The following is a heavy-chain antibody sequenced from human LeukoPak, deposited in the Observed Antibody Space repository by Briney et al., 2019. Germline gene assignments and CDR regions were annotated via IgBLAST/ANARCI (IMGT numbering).Heavy chain of an antibody. CDR1: GFTFSSYG. J-gene: IGHJ6*03. CDR2: IRYDGSNK. V-gene: IGHV3-30*02. CDR3: AKDSSYFNGYYYYYMDV. Sequence: GGSLRLSCAASGFTFSSYGMHWVRQAPGKGLEWVAFIRYDGSNKYYADSVKGRFTISRDNSKNTLYLQMNSLRAEDTAVYYCAKDSSYFNGYYYYYMDVWGKGTTVTVSS. D-gene: IGHD2-15*01.